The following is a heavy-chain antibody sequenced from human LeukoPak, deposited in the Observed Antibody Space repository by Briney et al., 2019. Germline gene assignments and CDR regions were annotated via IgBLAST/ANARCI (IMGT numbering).Heavy chain of an antibody. V-gene: IGHV3-7*01. D-gene: IGHD6-13*01. Sequence: GGSLRLSCAASGFTFSGYWMSWVRQAPGKGLEWVAIIKQDGSEKYCVDSVKGRFTTSRDNAKNSLSLQMNSLRAEDTAVYYCARHSSRVFDYWGQGTLVTVSS. J-gene: IGHJ4*02. CDR3: ARHSSRVFDY. CDR2: IKQDGSEK. CDR1: GFTFSGYW.